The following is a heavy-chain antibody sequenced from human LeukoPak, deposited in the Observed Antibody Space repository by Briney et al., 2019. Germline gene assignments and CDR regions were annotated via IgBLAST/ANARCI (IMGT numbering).Heavy chain of an antibody. CDR2: IIPIFGTA. Sequence: GSSVKVSCKASGGTFSSYAISWVRQAPGQGLEWMGGIIPIFGTANYAQKFRGRVTITADESTSTAYMELSSLRSEDTAVYYCALRVYYYGSGSYYNPFDYWGQGTLVTVSS. D-gene: IGHD3-10*01. CDR1: GGTFSSYA. V-gene: IGHV1-69*01. CDR3: ALRVYYYGSGSYYNPFDY. J-gene: IGHJ4*02.